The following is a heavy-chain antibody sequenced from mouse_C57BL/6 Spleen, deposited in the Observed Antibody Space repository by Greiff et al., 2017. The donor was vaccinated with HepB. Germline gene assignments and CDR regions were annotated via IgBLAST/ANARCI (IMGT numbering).Heavy chain of an antibody. CDR1: GYSFSSYW. CDR3: ARWGGDWYAMDY. D-gene: IGHD1-1*02. V-gene: IGHV1-80*01. J-gene: IGHJ3*01. Sequence: VQRVESGAELVKPGASVKISCKASGYSFSSYWMYWVKQRLGKGLEWIGQIYPGDGDTNYNGTFKGKATLTADKSSSTAYMQLSSLTSEDSSVYFCARWGGDWYAMDYWGQGTLVTVSA. CDR2: IYPGDGDT.